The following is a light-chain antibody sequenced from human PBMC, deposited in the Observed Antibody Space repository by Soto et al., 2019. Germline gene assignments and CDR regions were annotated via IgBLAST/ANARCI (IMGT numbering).Light chain of an antibody. V-gene: IGLV2-14*01. CDR2: DVS. CDR1: SSDVGAYNY. J-gene: IGLJ2*01. CDR3: SSYTTSSAVV. Sequence: QSALTQPASVSGSPGQSITISCNGTSSDVGAYNYVSWYQQHPGKAPKLMIYDVSNRPSGVSNRFSGSKSGNTASLTISGLQAEDEADYCCSSYTTSSAVVFGGGTKLTVL.